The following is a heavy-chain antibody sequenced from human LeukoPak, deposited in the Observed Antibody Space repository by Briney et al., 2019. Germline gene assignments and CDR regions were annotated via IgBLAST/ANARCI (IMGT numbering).Heavy chain of an antibody. CDR1: GFTFSSYA. J-gene: IGHJ4*02. Sequence: GGSLRLSCAASGFTFSSYAMHWVRQAPGKGLEWVAVISYDGSNKYYADSVKGRFTISRDNSKNTLYLQMNSLRAEDTAVYYCARDHTAYFDYWGQGTLVTVSS. CDR3: ARDHTAYFDY. V-gene: IGHV3-30-3*01. D-gene: IGHD4-17*01. CDR2: ISYDGSNK.